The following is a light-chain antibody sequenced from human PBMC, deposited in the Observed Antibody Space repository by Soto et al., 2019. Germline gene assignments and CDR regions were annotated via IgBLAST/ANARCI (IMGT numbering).Light chain of an antibody. CDR1: QSVLYSSINKNQ. J-gene: IGKJ1*01. Sequence: DIVMTQSPASMAVSLGERATINCKSSQSVLYSSINKNQLAWYQQKPGQPPKLLIYWASTRESGVPDRFSGSWAGKDFTLTISRLQAEDVAVYYCQQYYSTPPAFGQGTKVEIK. V-gene: IGKV4-1*01. CDR3: QQYYSTPPA. CDR2: WAS.